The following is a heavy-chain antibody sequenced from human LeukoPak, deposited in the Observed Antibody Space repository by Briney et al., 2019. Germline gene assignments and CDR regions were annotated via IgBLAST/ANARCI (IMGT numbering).Heavy chain of an antibody. V-gene: IGHV3-11*01. Sequence: GGSLRLFCVASGFTFYDYYMIWIRQAPGQGLEWVSFIVRADDNTAGYADSVRGRFSISRDNSRNSVFLQMTSLTPEDTAVYYCARVNSAYSYFDFWGQGTPVTVSS. J-gene: IGHJ4*02. CDR2: IVRADDNTA. CDR1: GFTFYDYY. CDR3: ARVNSAYSYFDF. D-gene: IGHD5-12*01.